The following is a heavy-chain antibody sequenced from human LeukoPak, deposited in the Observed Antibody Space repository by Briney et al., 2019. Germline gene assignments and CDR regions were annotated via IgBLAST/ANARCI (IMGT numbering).Heavy chain of an antibody. J-gene: IGHJ5*02. V-gene: IGHV1-2*02. D-gene: IGHD6-13*01. CDR3: ATRGHSSSWYGKNWFDP. CDR2: INPNSGGT. Sequence: GASVKVSCKASGYTFTGYYMHWVRQAPGQGLEWMGWINPNSGGTNYAQKFQGRVTITADKSTSTAYMELSSLRSEDTAVYYCATRGHSSSWYGKNWFDPWGQGTLVTVSS. CDR1: GYTFTGYY.